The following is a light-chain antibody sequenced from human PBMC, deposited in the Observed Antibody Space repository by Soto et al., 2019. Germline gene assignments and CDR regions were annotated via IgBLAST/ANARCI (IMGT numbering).Light chain of an antibody. V-gene: IGKV3-20*01. Sequence: EIVLTQSPGTLSLSPGERATLSCRASQSVTSNLAWYQQKPGQAPRLLIYHASSRATGIPDRFSGSGSGTDFTLTISRLEPEDFAVYYCQPYGGSERTFGQGTKVEIK. CDR3: QPYGGSERT. CDR1: QSVTSN. CDR2: HAS. J-gene: IGKJ1*01.